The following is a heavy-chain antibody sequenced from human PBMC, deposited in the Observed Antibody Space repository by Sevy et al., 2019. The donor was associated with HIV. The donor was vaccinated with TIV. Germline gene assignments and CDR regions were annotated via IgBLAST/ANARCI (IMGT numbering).Heavy chain of an antibody. CDR2: IKGDGSDK. D-gene: IGHD3-16*01. V-gene: IGHV3-7*01. CDR3: AHETFGRFES. Sequence: GGSLRLSCAASGFSFSANWMNWVRQAPGKGLEWVANIKGDGSDKHYVDSLGGRFTISRDNAKNVLYLQMNSLIVEDTAVYYCAHETFGRFESWGQGTLVTVSS. J-gene: IGHJ4*02. CDR1: GFSFSANW.